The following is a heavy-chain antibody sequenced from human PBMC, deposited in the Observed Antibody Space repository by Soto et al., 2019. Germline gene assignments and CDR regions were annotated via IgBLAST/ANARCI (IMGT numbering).Heavy chain of an antibody. Sequence: QVQLVESGGGVVQPGRSLRLSCAASGFSFSNYGMHWVRQAPGKGLEWVALISSDGNNKYYLDSVKGRFTISRDKWKNTLYLQINGLRTEDTAVYYCGAGLCFSDYWGQGALVTVSS. D-gene: IGHD2-21*01. V-gene: IGHV3-30*03. J-gene: IGHJ4*02. CDR3: GAGLCFSDY. CDR1: GFSFSNYG. CDR2: ISSDGNNK.